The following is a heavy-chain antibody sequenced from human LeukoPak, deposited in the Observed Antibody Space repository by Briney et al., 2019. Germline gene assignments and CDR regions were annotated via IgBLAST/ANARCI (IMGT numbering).Heavy chain of an antibody. CDR1: GFTFSSYW. CDR2: INSDGSST. Sequence: GGSLRLSCAASGFTFSSYWMHWVRQAPGKGLVRVSRINSDGSSTSYADSVKGRFTISRDNAKNTLYLQMNSLRAEDTAVYYCARVRGVHHFDYWGQGTLVTVSS. D-gene: IGHD3-10*01. CDR3: ARVRGVHHFDY. J-gene: IGHJ4*02. V-gene: IGHV3-74*01.